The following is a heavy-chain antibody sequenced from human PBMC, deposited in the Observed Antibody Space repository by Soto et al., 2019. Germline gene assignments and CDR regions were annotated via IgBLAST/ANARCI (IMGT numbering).Heavy chain of an antibody. CDR2: IYYSGST. D-gene: IGHD3-3*01. Sequence: TLTLTGTVSGGSIVSGGYYWSWIRQHPGKGLEWIGYIYYSGSTYYNPSLKSRVTISVDTSKNQFSLKLSSVTAADTAVYYCARDRRDFWSGSPAFDYWGQGTLVTVSS. V-gene: IGHV4-31*03. CDR3: ARDRRDFWSGSPAFDY. J-gene: IGHJ4*02. CDR1: GGSIVSGGYY.